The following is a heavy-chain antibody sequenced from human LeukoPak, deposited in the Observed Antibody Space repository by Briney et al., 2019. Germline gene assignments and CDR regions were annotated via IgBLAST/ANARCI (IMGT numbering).Heavy chain of an antibody. J-gene: IGHJ6*04. Sequence: GGSLRLSCAASGFTVSSNYMSWVRQAPGKGLEWVSVIYSGGTTYYADSVKGRFTISRDNSKNTLYLQMNSLRAEDTAVYYCARDLCSSWGGGMDVWGKGTTVTVSS. CDR2: IYSGGTT. D-gene: IGHD6-13*01. CDR3: ARDLCSSWGGGMDV. V-gene: IGHV3-53*01. CDR1: GFTVSSNY.